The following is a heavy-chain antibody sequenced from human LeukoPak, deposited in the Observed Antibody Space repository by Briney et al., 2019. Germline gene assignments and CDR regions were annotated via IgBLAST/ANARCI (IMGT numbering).Heavy chain of an antibody. CDR3: AELGITMIGGV. CDR2: VSWNSGSI. Sequence: GGSLRLSCAASGFTFDDYAMHWVRQAPGKGLEWVSGVSWNSGSIGYADSVKGRFTISRDNAKNSLYLQMNSLRAEDTAVYYCAELGITMIGGVWGKGTTVTISS. V-gene: IGHV3-9*01. D-gene: IGHD3-10*02. CDR1: GFTFDDYA. J-gene: IGHJ6*04.